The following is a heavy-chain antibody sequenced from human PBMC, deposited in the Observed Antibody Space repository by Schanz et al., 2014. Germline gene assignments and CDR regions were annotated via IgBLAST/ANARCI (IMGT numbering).Heavy chain of an antibody. V-gene: IGHV4-61*02. D-gene: IGHD1-1*01. Sequence: QVQLQESGPGLVKPSQTLSLTCSVSGGSISSGSYYWNWIRQPAGKALEWVGRVFPNGITNYNPSLKRRVTISRDPSKNQFSRTLTSLTAADTAVYYCARDTTWRLDLWGRGTLVTVSS. J-gene: IGHJ2*01. CDR2: VFPNGIT. CDR3: ARDTTWRLDL. CDR1: GGSISSGSYY.